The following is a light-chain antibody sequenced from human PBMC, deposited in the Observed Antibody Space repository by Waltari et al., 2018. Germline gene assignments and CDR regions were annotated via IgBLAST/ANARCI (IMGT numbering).Light chain of an antibody. CDR2: WAS. CDR3: QQDYSRRT. J-gene: IGKJ1*01. CDR1: QSILYNSNDKNY. V-gene: IGKV4-1*01. Sequence: DLVMTQSPESLSVSLGERATINCRSSQSILYNSNDKNYLAWYQKKPVQPPKLLIYWASTRNSGVPERFSGSGSGTDFSLTISSLQPEDVAVYYCQQDYSRRTFGRGTRVEIK.